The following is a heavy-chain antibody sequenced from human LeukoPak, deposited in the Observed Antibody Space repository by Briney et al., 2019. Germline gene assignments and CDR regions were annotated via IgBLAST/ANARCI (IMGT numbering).Heavy chain of an antibody. J-gene: IGHJ4*02. CDR1: GFTYSSYA. V-gene: IGHV3-23*01. Sequence: GGSLRLSCAASGFTYSSYAMSWVRQAPGKGLEWVSAISGSGGSTYYADSVKGRFTISRDNSKNTLYLQMNSLRAEDTAVYYCAKGITGTPSGFDYWGQGTLVTVSS. CDR3: AKGITGTPSGFDY. D-gene: IGHD1/OR15-1a*01. CDR2: ISGSGGST.